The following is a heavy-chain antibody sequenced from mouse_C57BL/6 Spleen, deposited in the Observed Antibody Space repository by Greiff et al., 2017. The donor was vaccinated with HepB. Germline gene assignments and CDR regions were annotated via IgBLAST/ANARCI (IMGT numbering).Heavy chain of an antibody. D-gene: IGHD4-1*01. CDR3: ARSGGTRAWFAY. V-gene: IGHV1-69*01. CDR2: IDPSDSYT. CDR1: GYTFTSYW. Sequence: VQLQQPGAELVMPGASVKLSCKASGYTFTSYWMHWVKQRPGQGLEWIGEIDPSDSYTNYNQKFKGKSTLTVDKSSSTAYMQLSSLTSEDSAVYYCARSGGTRAWFAYWGQGTLVTVSA. J-gene: IGHJ3*01.